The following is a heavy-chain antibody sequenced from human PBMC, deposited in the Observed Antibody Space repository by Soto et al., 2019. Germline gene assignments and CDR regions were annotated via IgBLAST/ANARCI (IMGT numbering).Heavy chain of an antibody. Sequence: SETLSLTCAVYGGSFSGYYWSWIRQPPGKGLEWIGEINHSGSTNYNPSLKSRVTISVDTSKNQLSLKLSTVTAADTAVYYCARGEYDFWSSYYRLNYYYYGMDVWGQGTRVTVAS. CDR3: ARGEYDFWSSYYRLNYYYYGMDV. V-gene: IGHV4-34*01. J-gene: IGHJ6*02. D-gene: IGHD3-3*01. CDR1: GGSFSGYY. CDR2: INHSGST.